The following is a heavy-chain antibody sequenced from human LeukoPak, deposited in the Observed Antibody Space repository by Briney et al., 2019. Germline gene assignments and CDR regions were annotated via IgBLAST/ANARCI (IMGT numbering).Heavy chain of an antibody. CDR3: AKPTGDSSSWYYFDY. V-gene: IGHV3-66*04. J-gene: IGHJ4*02. Sequence: GGSLRLSCAASGFTFSSYAMHWVRQAPGKGLEWVSVIYSGGTTYYADSVRGRFTISRDNSKNTLYLQMNSLRDEDTAVYYCAKPTGDSSSWYYFDYWGQGTLVTVSS. D-gene: IGHD6-13*01. CDR1: GFTFSSYA. CDR2: IYSGGTT.